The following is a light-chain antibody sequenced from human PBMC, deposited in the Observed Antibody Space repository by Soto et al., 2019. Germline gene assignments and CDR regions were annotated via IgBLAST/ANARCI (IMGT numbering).Light chain of an antibody. Sequence: QSVLTQPASVSGSPGQSIAISCTGTNSDVGGYNYVSWYQHHPGKAPKLMIYEVSNRPSGVSNRFSGSKSGNTASLTISGLQAEDEADYYCSSYTTSTTWVFGGGTKLPS. CDR1: NSDVGGYNY. V-gene: IGLV2-14*01. CDR3: SSYTTSTTWV. CDR2: EVS. J-gene: IGLJ3*02.